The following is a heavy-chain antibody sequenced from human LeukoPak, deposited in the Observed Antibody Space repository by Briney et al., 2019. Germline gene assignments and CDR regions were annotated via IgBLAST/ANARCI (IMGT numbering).Heavy chain of an antibody. Sequence: PGGSLRLSCAASGFTFSSYGMHWVRQAPGKGLEWVAVISYDGSNKYYADSVKGRFTTSRDNSKNTLYLQMNSLRAEDTAVYYCAKGLKGGYSSSWYVPFFDYWGQGTLVTVSS. CDR3: AKGLKGGYSSSWYVPFFDY. D-gene: IGHD6-13*01. CDR1: GFTFSSYG. J-gene: IGHJ4*02. V-gene: IGHV3-30*18. CDR2: ISYDGSNK.